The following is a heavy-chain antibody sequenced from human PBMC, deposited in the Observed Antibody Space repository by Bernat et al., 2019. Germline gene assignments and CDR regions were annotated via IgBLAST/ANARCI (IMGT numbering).Heavy chain of an antibody. J-gene: IGHJ6*02. CDR1: GLSFSTYW. Sequence: EVQLVESGGGLVQPGGSLRLSCVASGLSFSTYWMHWVRQLPGKGLVWVSRITRDGSSTTYADSVKGRFNISRDNAKNTLYLQMNSLRAEDTAVYYCARISPSYYYYGLAVWGQGTTVTVSS. CDR3: ARISPSYYYYGLAV. V-gene: IGHV3-74*01. CDR2: ITRDGSST.